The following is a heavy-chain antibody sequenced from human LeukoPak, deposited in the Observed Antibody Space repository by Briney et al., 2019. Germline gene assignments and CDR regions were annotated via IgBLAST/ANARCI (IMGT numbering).Heavy chain of an antibody. CDR1: GFTFSDDY. J-gene: IGHJ6*03. CDR2: ISSSGSTI. CDR3: ARDDYGSGSYYYYYYMDV. D-gene: IGHD3-10*01. Sequence: GGSLRLSCAASGFTFSDDYMSWIRQAPGKGLEWVSYISSSGSTIYYADSVKGRFTISRDNAKNSLYLQMNSLRAEDTAVYYCARDDYGSGSYYYYYYMDVWGKGTTVTVSS. V-gene: IGHV3-11*01.